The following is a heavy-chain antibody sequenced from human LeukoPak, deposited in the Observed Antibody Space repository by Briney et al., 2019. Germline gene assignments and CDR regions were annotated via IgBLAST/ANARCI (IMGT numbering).Heavy chain of an antibody. V-gene: IGHV3-66*01. D-gene: IGHD5-18*01. Sequence: GGSLRLSCAASGFTVSSNYMSWVRRAPGKGLEWVSVIYSGGSTYYADSVKGRFTISRDNSKNTLYLQMNSLRAEDTAVYYCARAAYSYGHESLDYWGQGTLVTVSS. CDR3: ARAAYSYGHESLDY. CDR2: IYSGGST. J-gene: IGHJ4*02. CDR1: GFTVSSNY.